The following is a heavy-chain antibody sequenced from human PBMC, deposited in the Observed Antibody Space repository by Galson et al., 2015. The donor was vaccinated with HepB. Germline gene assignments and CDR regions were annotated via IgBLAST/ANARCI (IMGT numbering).Heavy chain of an antibody. CDR1: RFTFDDYA. CDR2: ISWNSGSI. J-gene: IGHJ3*02. D-gene: IGHD6-13*01. CDR3: AKDIEGRGSWYNGDAFDI. Sequence: SLRLSCAASRFTFDDYAMHWVRQAPGKGLEWVSGISWNSGSIDYADSVKGRFTIYRDNAKNSLYLQMNSLRAEDTALYYCAKDIEGRGSWYNGDAFDIWGQGTMVTVSS. V-gene: IGHV3-9*01.